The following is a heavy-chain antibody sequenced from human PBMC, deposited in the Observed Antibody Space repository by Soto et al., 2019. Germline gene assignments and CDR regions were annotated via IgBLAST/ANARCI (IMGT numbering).Heavy chain of an antibody. CDR3: ARQISHIWDF. CDR1: GYTFCSAW. V-gene: IGHV5-51*01. D-gene: IGHD3-16*01. CDR2: IKPGPPDI. Sequence: PGESLKISCKAVGYTFCSAWIGWVRQMPEKGMESIGIIKPGPPDIRVSPSVRGHVTIPADEGVSTAYVQWYSLKALDTGMYYYARQISHIWDFWGQGTLVTVSS. J-gene: IGHJ1*01.